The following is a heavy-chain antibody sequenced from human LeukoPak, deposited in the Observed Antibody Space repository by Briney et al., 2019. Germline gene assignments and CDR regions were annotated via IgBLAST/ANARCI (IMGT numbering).Heavy chain of an antibody. Sequence: GGSLRLSCAASGFTFSSYWMRWVRQAPGKGLVWVSRINSDGSSTSYADSVKGRFTISRDNAKNTLYLQMNSLRAEDTAVYYCARTDPEYSSGWYQRHWYFDLWGRGTLVTVSS. CDR1: GFTFSSYW. D-gene: IGHD6-19*01. CDR3: ARTDPEYSSGWYQRHWYFDL. V-gene: IGHV3-74*01. J-gene: IGHJ2*01. CDR2: INSDGSST.